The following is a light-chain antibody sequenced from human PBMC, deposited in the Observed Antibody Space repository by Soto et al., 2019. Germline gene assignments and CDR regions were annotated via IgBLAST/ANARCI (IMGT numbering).Light chain of an antibody. CDR2: VAS. CDR3: QQSYNIPLP. V-gene: IGKV1-39*01. Sequence: DIQMTQSPSSLSASVGDTVTITCRASQTFNSYLNWYQQKPGQSPKLLIYVASSLQSGVPSRFSGRGSGTDFTLTIRSLEPEDFATYYCQQSYNIPLPFGPGTKVDSK. CDR1: QTFNSY. J-gene: IGKJ3*01.